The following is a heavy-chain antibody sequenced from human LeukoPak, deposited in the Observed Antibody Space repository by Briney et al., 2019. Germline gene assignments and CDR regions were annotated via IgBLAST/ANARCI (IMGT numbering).Heavy chain of an antibody. CDR3: AIYPEAYYYGSGADPAYYGMDV. J-gene: IGHJ6*02. CDR1: GGTFSSYA. V-gene: IGHV1-69*04. CDR2: IIPILGIA. Sequence: ASVKVSCKASGGTFSSYAISWVRQAPGQGLEWMGRIIPILGIANYAQKFQGRATITADKSTSTAYMELSSLRSEDTAVYYCAIYPEAYYYGSGADPAYYGMDVWGQGTTVTVSS. D-gene: IGHD3-10*01.